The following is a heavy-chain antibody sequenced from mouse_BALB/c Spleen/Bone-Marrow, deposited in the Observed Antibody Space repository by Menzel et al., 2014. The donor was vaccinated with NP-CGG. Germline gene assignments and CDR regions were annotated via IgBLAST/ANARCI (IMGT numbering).Heavy chain of an antibody. J-gene: IGHJ3*01. D-gene: IGHD1-2*01. CDR1: GYTFTSYW. CDR2: IYPGDGDT. V-gene: IGHV1-87*01. CDR3: ARGDTATWFAY. Sequence: QVQLQQSGAELARPGASVKLSCKASGYTFTSYWMQWVKQRPGQGLEWIGAIYPGDGDTRYTQKFKGKATLTADKSSSTAYVQLSSLASEDSAVYYCARGDTATWFAYWGQGTLVTVSA.